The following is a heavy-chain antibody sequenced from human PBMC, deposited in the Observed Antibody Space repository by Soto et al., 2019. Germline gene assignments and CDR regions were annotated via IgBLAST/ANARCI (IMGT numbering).Heavy chain of an antibody. J-gene: IGHJ6*02. Sequence: AGKVSCKDSGYTFTSYGISWVRQAPGQGLEWMGWISPYDDNTNYAQNLQGRVTMTTDTSTRTAYMELRSLRSDDTAVYYCARGPYYDSSGPRNSHYYGMYAWG. CDR1: GYTFTSYG. V-gene: IGHV1-18*01. CDR3: ARGPYYDSSGPRNSHYYGMYA. D-gene: IGHD3-22*01. CDR2: ISPYDDNT.